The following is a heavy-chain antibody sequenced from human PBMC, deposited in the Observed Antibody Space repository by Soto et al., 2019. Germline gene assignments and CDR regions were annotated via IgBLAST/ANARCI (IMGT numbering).Heavy chain of an antibody. D-gene: IGHD2-15*01. CDR1: GGSISSGGYY. V-gene: IGHV4-31*03. CDR3: ARGEEKYCSGGSCYN. Sequence: QVQLQESGPGLVKPSQTLSLTCTVSGGSISSGGYYWSWIRQHPGKGLEWFGYIYYSGSTYHNPSLKIRVTISVDTSKNQFSLKLSSVTGADTAVYFCARGEEKYCSGGSCYNWGQGTLVAVSS. J-gene: IGHJ4*02. CDR2: IYYSGST.